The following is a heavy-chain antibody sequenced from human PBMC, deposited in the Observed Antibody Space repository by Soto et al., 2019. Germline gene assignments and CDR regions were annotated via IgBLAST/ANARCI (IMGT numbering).Heavy chain of an antibody. J-gene: IGHJ6*04. Sequence: GYLRLSCAASGFTFSDYYMSWIRQAPGKGLEWVSYISSSSSYTNYADSVKGRFTISRDNAKNSLYLQMNSLRAEDTAVYYSARGEILVVPAAPTGKYSYYGMVFLGKGTTVTVS. CDR3: ARGEILVVPAAPTGKYSYYGMVF. CDR2: ISSSSSYT. V-gene: IGHV3-11*06. D-gene: IGHD2-2*01. CDR1: GFTFSDYY.